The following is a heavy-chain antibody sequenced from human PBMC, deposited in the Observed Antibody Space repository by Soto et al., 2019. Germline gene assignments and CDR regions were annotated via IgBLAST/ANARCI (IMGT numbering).Heavy chain of an antibody. D-gene: IGHD3-10*01. CDR1: WFPFTSYA. Sequence: GGSLKLSFATPWFPFTSYAMRWVPQAPGGGLEGGSAISGSGGSTYYADTGKGRFSISRDNSKNTLYLQMNILRAEDTAVYYCAKYGSYGSGSYYKTSYYYGMDVWGQGT. CDR3: AKYGSYGSGSYYKTSYYYGMDV. CDR2: ISGSGGST. J-gene: IGHJ6*02. V-gene: IGHV3-23*01.